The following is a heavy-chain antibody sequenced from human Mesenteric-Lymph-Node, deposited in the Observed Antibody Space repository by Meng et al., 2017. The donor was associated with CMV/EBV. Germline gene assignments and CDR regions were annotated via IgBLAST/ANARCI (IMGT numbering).Heavy chain of an antibody. D-gene: IGHD3-10*01. CDR2: MFHNEST. CDR3: ASGIVSMVRVVIDRYFDY. V-gene: IGHV4-4*02. Sequence: SNTSSNWWRWLRQHAGKGREWIREMFHNESTDYNPSLKSRVTISVDKAKNNFSLRLTSVSAADTAVDYCASGIVSMVRVVIDRYFDYWGQGALVTVSS. J-gene: IGHJ4*02. CDR1: SNTSSNW.